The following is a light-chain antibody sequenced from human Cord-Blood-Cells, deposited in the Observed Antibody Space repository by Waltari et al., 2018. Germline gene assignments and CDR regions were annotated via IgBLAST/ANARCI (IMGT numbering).Light chain of an antibody. CDR2: DVS. CDR3: CSYAGSYTYV. Sequence: QSALTQPRSESGSPGQSVTISCTGTSSDGGGYNNVSWYQQHPGKAPKPMIYDVSKRPSGVPDRFSGSKSGNTASLTISGLQAEDEADYYCCSYAGSYTYVFGTGTKVTVL. J-gene: IGLJ1*01. V-gene: IGLV2-11*01. CDR1: SSDGGGYNN.